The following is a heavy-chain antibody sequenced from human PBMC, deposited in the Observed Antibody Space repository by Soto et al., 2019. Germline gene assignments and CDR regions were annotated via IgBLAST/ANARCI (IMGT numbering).Heavy chain of an antibody. D-gene: IGHD4-17*01. V-gene: IGHV3-9*01. CDR2: ISWNSGNL. CDR3: AKGASTTVFAFNDY. Sequence: ESGGGLVQPGRSLRLSCAASGFTFDDYAMHWVRQGPGKGLEWVSSISWNSGNLGYADSVKGRFTISRDNAKNSLYLQMNSLRGEATALYYCAKGASTTVFAFNDYWGQGTLVTVSS. J-gene: IGHJ4*02. CDR1: GFTFDDYA.